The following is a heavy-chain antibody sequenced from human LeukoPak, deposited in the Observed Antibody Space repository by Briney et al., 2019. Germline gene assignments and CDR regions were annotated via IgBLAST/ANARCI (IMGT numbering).Heavy chain of an antibody. D-gene: IGHD3-3*01. Sequence: ASVKVSCKASGYTFTSYYMHWVRQAPGQGLEWMGIINPSGGSTSYAQKFQGGVTMTRDTSTSTVYMELSSLRSEDTAVYYCARDRPVNDFWNGYFNWYFDLWGRGTLVTVFS. CDR2: INPSGGST. CDR1: GYTFTSYY. V-gene: IGHV1-46*01. CDR3: ARDRPVNDFWNGYFNWYFDL. J-gene: IGHJ2*01.